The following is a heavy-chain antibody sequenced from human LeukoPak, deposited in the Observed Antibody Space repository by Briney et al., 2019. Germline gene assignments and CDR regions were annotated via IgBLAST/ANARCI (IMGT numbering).Heavy chain of an antibody. CDR2: IIPIFGTA. J-gene: IGHJ4*02. D-gene: IGHD3-22*01. CDR1: GGTFSSYA. V-gene: IGHV1-69*13. CDR3: ARVYDSSGYYLDY. Sequence: SVKASCKASGGTFSSYAISWVRQAPGQGLEWMGGIIPIFGTANYAQKFQGRVTITADESTSTAYMELSSLRSEDTAVYYCARVYDSSGYYLDYWGQGTLVTASS.